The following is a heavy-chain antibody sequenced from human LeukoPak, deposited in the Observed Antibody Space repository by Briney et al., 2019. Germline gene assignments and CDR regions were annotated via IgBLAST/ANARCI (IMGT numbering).Heavy chain of an antibody. D-gene: IGHD2-21*02. CDR3: ARTNCGGDCFLNY. Sequence: GGSLRLSCAASGFTLDDYAMHWVRQAPGKGLEWVSGISWNSGSIGYADSVKGRFTISRDNAKNTLYLQMNSLRAEDTAVYYCARTNCGGDCFLNYWGQGTLVTVSS. CDR1: GFTLDDYA. V-gene: IGHV3-9*01. J-gene: IGHJ4*02. CDR2: ISWNSGSI.